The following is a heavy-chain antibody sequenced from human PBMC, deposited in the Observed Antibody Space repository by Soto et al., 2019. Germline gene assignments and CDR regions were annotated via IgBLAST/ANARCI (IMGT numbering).Heavy chain of an antibody. CDR3: ASSREVRGVIGY. D-gene: IGHD3-10*01. V-gene: IGHV4-31*03. CDR2: IYYSGST. Sequence: SETLSLTCTVSGGSISSGGYYWSWIRQHPGKGLEWIGYIYYSGSTYYNPSLKSRVTISVDTSKNQFSLKLSSATAADTAVYYCASSREVRGVIGYWGQGTLVTVSS. J-gene: IGHJ4*02. CDR1: GGSISSGGYY.